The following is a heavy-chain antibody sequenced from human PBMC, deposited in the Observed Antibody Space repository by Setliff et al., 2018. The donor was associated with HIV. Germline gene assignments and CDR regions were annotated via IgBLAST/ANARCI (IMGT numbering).Heavy chain of an antibody. Sequence: SGGSLRLSFAASGFTLSNYWMSWVRQAPGKGLEWVAIIKQDGSEKYYVDSVKGRFTISRDNAKNSLFLQMNSLRAEDTALYYCARDFSGGHYHDYWGQGTLVTVSS. D-gene: IGHD2-15*01. CDR2: IKQDGSEK. CDR3: ARDFSGGHYHDY. J-gene: IGHJ4*02. CDR1: GFTLSNYW. V-gene: IGHV3-7*01.